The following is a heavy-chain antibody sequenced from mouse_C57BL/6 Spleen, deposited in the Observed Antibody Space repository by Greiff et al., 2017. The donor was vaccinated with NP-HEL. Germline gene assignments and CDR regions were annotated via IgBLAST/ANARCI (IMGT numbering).Heavy chain of an antibody. CDR1: GYSITSGYY. CDR2: ISYDGSN. Sequence: EVKLLESGPGLVKPSPSLSLTCSVTGYSITSGYYWNWIRQFPGNKLEWMGYISYDGSNNYNPSLKNRISITRDTSKNQFFLKLNSVTTEDTATYYCAREPNFYGSSYWFAYWGQGTLVTVSA. D-gene: IGHD1-1*01. V-gene: IGHV3-6*01. CDR3: AREPNFYGSSYWFAY. J-gene: IGHJ3*01.